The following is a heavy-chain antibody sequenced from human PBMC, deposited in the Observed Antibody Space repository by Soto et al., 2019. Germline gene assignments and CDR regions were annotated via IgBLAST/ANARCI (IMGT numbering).Heavy chain of an antibody. CDR3: AKNVWGITIFGGMDV. CDR1: GFTFSGYA. D-gene: IGHD3-9*01. V-gene: IGHV3-23*01. J-gene: IGHJ6*02. Sequence: EVQLLESGGGLVQPGGSLRLSCAASGFTFSGYAMSWVRQAPGKGLEWVSAISGSGGSTYYADSVKGRFTISGDNSKNTLYLQMNSLRAEDTAVYYCAKNVWGITIFGGMDVWGQGTTATVSS. CDR2: ISGSGGST.